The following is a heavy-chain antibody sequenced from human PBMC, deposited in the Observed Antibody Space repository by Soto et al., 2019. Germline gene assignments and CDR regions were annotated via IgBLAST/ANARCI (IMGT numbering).Heavy chain of an antibody. CDR1: GFTFSSYA. J-gene: IGHJ4*02. V-gene: IGHV3-30-3*01. CDR2: ISYDGSNK. CDR3: ARGHYYDSSGYYGGWY. D-gene: IGHD3-22*01. Sequence: QVQLVESGGRVVQPGRSLRLSCAASGFTFSSYAMHWVRQAPGKGLEWVAVISYDGSNKYYADSVKGRFTISRDNSKNTLYLQMNSLRAEDTAVYYCARGHYYDSSGYYGGWYWGQGTLVTVSS.